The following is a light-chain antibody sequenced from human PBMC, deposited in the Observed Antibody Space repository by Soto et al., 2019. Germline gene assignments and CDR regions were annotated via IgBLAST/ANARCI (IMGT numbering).Light chain of an antibody. CDR1: QSISSY. CDR3: QQSYSRPPT. CDR2: AAS. Sequence: DIQMTQPPSSLSASLGDGVTITCRASQSISSYLNWYQQKPGKAPKLLIYAASSSQSGVPSRFSGSGSGTDFTLTISSLQPEDFATYYCQQSYSRPPTFGQGTNVDI. J-gene: IGKJ1*01. V-gene: IGKV1-39*01.